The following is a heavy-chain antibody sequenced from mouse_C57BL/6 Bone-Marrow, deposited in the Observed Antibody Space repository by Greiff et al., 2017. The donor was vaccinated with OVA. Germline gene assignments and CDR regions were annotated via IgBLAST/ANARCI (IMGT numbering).Heavy chain of an antibody. CDR2: IRSKSNNYAT. V-gene: IGHV10-1*01. CDR1: GFSFNTYA. CDR3: VPTRFYAMDY. Sequence: EVKLVESGGGLVQPKGSLKLSCAASGFSFNTYAMNWVRQAPGKGLEWVARIRSKSNNYATYYADSVKDRFTISRDDSESMLYLQMNNLKTEDTAMYYCVPTRFYAMDYWGQGTSVTVSS. J-gene: IGHJ4*01.